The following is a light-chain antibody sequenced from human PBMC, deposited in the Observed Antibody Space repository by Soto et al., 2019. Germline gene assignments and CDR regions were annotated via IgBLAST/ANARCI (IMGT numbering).Light chain of an antibody. CDR1: QSVSSSY. V-gene: IGKV3-20*01. Sequence: EIVLTQSPGTLSLSPGERATLSCRASQSVSSSYLAWYQQKPGQAPRLLIYGASSRATGIPDRCSGSGSGTDFTLTISRLEPEDFAVYYCQQYGISYTFGQGTKLEIK. CDR3: QQYGISYT. J-gene: IGKJ2*01. CDR2: GAS.